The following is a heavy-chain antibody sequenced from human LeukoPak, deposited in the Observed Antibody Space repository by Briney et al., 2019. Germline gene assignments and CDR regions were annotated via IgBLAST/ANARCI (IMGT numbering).Heavy chain of an antibody. CDR1: DGSFSGYY. CDR2: INHSGSA. Sequence: SSETLSLTCAVYDGSFSGYYCSGIRQPPGKGLEWIGEINHSGSANYNPSLKSRVTILLDTSKNQFSLNLSSVTAADTAVYYCARHVKIRKPTVVTLKPDYYYYYMDVWGKGTTVTISS. CDR3: ARHVKIRKPTVVTLKPDYYYYYMDV. V-gene: IGHV4-34*01. J-gene: IGHJ6*03. D-gene: IGHD4-23*01.